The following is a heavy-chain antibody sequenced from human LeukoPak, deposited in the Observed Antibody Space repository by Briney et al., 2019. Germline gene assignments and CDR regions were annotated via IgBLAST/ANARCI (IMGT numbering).Heavy chain of an antibody. D-gene: IGHD3-9*01. CDR3: ARATLSITIFATAFDI. J-gene: IGHJ3*02. Sequence: GGSLRLSCAASGFTVSTNYMSWVRQAPGKGLEWVSVIYGGGSTQYADSVKGRFTISRDNSKNTLYLQMNKLRVEDTAVYYCARATLSITIFATAFDIWGQGTMVTVSS. V-gene: IGHV3-53*01. CDR2: IYGGGST. CDR1: GFTVSTNY.